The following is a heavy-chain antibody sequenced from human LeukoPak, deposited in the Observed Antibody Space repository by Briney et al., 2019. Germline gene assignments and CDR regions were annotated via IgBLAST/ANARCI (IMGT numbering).Heavy chain of an antibody. CDR2: ISSSADST. CDR1: GFTFSYYA. D-gene: IGHD4-23*01. V-gene: IGHV3-23*01. J-gene: IGHJ4*02. Sequence: PGGSLRLSSEASGFTFSYYAMSWVRQAPGKGLAWVSVISSSADSTYYADSVKGRFTISRDNSKNTLYLQMNSLRAEDTAVYYCAKPLEKYTYGGNFDYWCQGILVTVSS. CDR3: AKPLEKYTYGGNFDY.